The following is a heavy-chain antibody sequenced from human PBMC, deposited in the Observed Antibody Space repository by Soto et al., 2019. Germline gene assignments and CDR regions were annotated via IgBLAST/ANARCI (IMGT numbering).Heavy chain of an antibody. J-gene: IGHJ6*02. CDR1: GDTDTNYV. CDR2: IFPKFGTT. D-gene: IGHD3-16*02. CDR3: EVEMTFGKLSVV. V-gene: IGHV1-69*13. Sequence: ASVKVSCKASGDTDTNYVISWVRQAPRQGLEWMGGIFPKFGTTYSAQKLQDRLTITADESTSTVYMQLSSLRLDDTAVYYCEVEMTFGKLSVVWGQGTTVTVSS.